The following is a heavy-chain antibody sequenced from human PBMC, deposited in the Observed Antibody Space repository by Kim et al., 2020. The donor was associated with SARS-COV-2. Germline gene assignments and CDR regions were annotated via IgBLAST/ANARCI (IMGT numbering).Heavy chain of an antibody. Sequence: PSSQGQVTISADKSISTAYLQWSSLKASDTAMYYCARRARDSSGYYSFDYWGQGTLVTVSS. J-gene: IGHJ4*02. V-gene: IGHV5-51*01. CDR3: ARRARDSSGYYSFDY. D-gene: IGHD3-22*01.